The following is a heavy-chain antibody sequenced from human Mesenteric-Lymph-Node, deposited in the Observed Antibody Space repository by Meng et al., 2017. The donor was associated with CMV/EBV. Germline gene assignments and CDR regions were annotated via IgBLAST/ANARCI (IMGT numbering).Heavy chain of an antibody. D-gene: IGHD3-3*01. J-gene: IGHJ6*02. CDR1: GGSINSKSYY. CDR2: VYYTGTT. V-gene: IGHV4-39*07. Sequence: SETLSLTCSVSGGSINSKSYYWGWIRQPPGKGLEWIGNVYYTGTTNYNPSLKSRVTISVDTSKNQFSLKLSSVTAADTAVYYCARDQPYYDFWSGYYRGYYGMDVWGQGTTVTVSS. CDR3: ARDQPYYDFWSGYYRGYYGMDV.